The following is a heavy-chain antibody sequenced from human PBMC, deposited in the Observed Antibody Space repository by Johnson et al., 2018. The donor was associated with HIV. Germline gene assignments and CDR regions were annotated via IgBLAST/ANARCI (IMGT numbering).Heavy chain of an antibody. Sequence: QVQLVESGGGVVQPGRSLRLSCAASGFTFSSYAMHWVRQAPGKGLEWVAVISYDGSNKYYADSVKGRFTISRDNSKNTLYLQMNSLRAEDTAVYYCARAPGWNDGWGAFDIWGQGTMVTVSS. J-gene: IGHJ3*02. CDR3: ARAPGWNDGWGAFDI. D-gene: IGHD1-1*01. CDR1: GFTFSSYA. V-gene: IGHV3-30*14. CDR2: ISYDGSNK.